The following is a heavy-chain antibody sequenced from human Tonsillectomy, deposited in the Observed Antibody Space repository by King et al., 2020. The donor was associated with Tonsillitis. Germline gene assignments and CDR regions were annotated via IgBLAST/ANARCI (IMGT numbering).Heavy chain of an antibody. J-gene: IGHJ3*02. D-gene: IGHD6-19*01. CDR2: IIPILGIA. CDR1: GGTFSSYA. Sequence: AQLVQSGAEVKKPGSSVKVSCKASGGTFSSYAISWVRQAPGQGLEWMGRIIPILGIANYAQMFQGRVTITADKSTSTAYMELSSLRSEDTAVYYCARSLPSSGWYSGAFDIWGQGTMVTVSS. CDR3: ARSLPSSGWYSGAFDI. V-gene: IGHV1-69*04.